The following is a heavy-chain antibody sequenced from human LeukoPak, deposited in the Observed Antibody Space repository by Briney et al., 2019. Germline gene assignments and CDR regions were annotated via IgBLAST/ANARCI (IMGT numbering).Heavy chain of an antibody. CDR3: ARGRRWDP. CDR2: IYYSGST. D-gene: IGHD5-24*01. V-gene: IGHV4-59*01. Sequence: SETLSLTCTVSGGSISSYYWSWIRQPPGKGLEWIGYIYYSGSTNYNPSLKSRVTISVDTSKNQFSLKLSSVTAADTAVYYCARGRRWDPWGQGTLVTVSS. CDR1: GGSISSYY. J-gene: IGHJ5*02.